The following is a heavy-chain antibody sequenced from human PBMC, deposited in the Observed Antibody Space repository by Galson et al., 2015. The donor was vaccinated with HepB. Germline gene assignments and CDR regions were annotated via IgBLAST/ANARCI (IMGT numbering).Heavy chain of an antibody. CDR1: GFIFSSYW. V-gene: IGHV3-74*01. Sequence: SLRLSCAASGFIFSSYWMHWVRQAPGKGLVWVSRTNPAGSITTYADSVKARFTISRDSAKNTLYLQMFGLRGEDTAVYYCTRDPYVHPNYDAWGQRALLTVTS. D-gene: IGHD3-16*01. CDR3: TRDPYVHPNYDA. CDR2: TNPAGSIT. J-gene: IGHJ5*02.